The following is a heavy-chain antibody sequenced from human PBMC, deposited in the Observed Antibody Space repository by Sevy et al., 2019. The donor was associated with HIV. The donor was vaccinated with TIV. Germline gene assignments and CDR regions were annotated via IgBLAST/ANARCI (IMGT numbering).Heavy chain of an antibody. J-gene: IGHJ6*02. CDR1: GFIFTDYY. CDR3: ARDPNWQHMTDDHYYSMDV. Sequence: GGSLRLSCAASGFIFTDYYMTWIRQLPEKGVEYISQISMNGDATNYADSVKGRFTVSRDNAKKSLYLQMDNLGVEDTAVYYCARDPNWQHMTDDHYYSMDVWGQGTTVTVSS. CDR2: ISMNGDAT. V-gene: IGHV3-11*01. D-gene: IGHD1-1*01.